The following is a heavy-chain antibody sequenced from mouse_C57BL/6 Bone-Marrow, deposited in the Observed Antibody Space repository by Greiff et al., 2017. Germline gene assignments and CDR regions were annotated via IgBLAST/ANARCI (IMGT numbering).Heavy chain of an antibody. V-gene: IGHV5-15*01. Sequence: EVQRVESGGGLVQPGGSLKLSCAASGFTFSDYGMAWVRQAPRKGPEWVAFISNLAYSIYYADTVTGRFTISRENAKNTLYLEMSSLRSEDTAMYYCARHEGPDWFAYWGQGTLVTVSA. J-gene: IGHJ3*01. D-gene: IGHD3-3*01. CDR1: GFTFSDYG. CDR2: ISNLAYSI. CDR3: ARHEGPDWFAY.